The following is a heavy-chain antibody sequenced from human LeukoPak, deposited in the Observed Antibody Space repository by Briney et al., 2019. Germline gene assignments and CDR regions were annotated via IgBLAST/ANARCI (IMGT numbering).Heavy chain of an antibody. Sequence: GGSLRLSCAASGFTFSSYSMNWVRQAPGKGLEWVSSISSSSSYIYYADSVKGRFTISRDNAKNSLYLQMNSLRAKDTAVYYCARSWTDCGVNSGDDAFDIWGQGTMVTVSS. CDR3: ARSWTDCGVNSGDDAFDI. V-gene: IGHV3-21*01. CDR2: ISSSSSYI. D-gene: IGHD4-23*01. CDR1: GFTFSSYS. J-gene: IGHJ3*02.